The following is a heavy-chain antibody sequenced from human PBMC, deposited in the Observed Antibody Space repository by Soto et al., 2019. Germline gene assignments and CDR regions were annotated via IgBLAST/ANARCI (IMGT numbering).Heavy chain of an antibody. V-gene: IGHV4-31*03. CDR3: ARDLGRERYCSSTSCYGYWFDP. Sequence: PSETLSLTCTVSGGSISSGGYYWSWIRQHPAKGLEWIGYIYYSGSSYYNPSLKSRVTISVDTSKNQFSLKLSSVTAADTAVYYCARDLGRERYCSSTSCYGYWFDPWGQGTLVTVSS. CDR2: IYYSGSS. D-gene: IGHD2-2*01. J-gene: IGHJ5*02. CDR1: GGSISSGGYY.